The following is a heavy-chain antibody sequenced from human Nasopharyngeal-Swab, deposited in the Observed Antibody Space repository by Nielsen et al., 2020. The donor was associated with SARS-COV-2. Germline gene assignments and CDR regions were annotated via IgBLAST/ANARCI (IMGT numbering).Heavy chain of an antibody. V-gene: IGHV1-69*13. CDR1: GGTFSSYA. Sequence: SVKVSCKASGGTFSSYAISWVRQAPGQGLEWMGGIIPIFGTTNYAQKFQGRVTITADESTSTAYMELSSLRSEDTAVYYCARGTIVGATDYFDYWGQGTLVTVSS. CDR2: IIPIFGTT. CDR3: ARGTIVGATDYFDY. J-gene: IGHJ4*02. D-gene: IGHD1-26*01.